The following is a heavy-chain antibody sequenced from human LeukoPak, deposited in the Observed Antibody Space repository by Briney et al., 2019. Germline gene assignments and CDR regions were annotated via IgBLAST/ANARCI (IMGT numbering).Heavy chain of an antibody. CDR1: GFTFSSYG. CDR2: IRYDGSNK. CDR3: AKELYSGSYYERYYFDY. D-gene: IGHD1-26*01. V-gene: IGHV3-30*02. Sequence: GGSLRLSCAASGFTFSSYGMHWVRQAPGKGLEWVAFIRYDGSNKYYADSVKGRFTISRDNSKNTLYLQMNSLRAEDTAVYYCAKELYSGSYYERYYFDYWGQGTLVTVSS. J-gene: IGHJ4*02.